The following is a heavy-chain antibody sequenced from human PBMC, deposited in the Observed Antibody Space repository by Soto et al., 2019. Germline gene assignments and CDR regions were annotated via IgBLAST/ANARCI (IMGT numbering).Heavy chain of an antibody. J-gene: IGHJ4*02. CDR1: GFTFSSYD. V-gene: IGHV3-64*01. Sequence: EVQLAESGGGMVQPGGSLRLSCVASGFTFSSYDMHWVRQAPGKGLEYVSSISSNGGTTYYGNSVKGRFTISRDNSKNTLYLQMGSLSAEDMAVYYCVRRVSGNYDYGGQGTLVTVSS. D-gene: IGHD1-7*01. CDR3: VRRVSGNYDY. CDR2: ISSNGGTT.